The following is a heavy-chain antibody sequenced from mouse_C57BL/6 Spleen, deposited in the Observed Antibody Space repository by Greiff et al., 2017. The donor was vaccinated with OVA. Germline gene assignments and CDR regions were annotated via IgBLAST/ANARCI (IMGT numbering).Heavy chain of an antibody. CDR3: ARALYGSSYVWYFDV. V-gene: IGHV5-4*01. D-gene: IGHD1-1*01. CDR2: ISDGGSYT. J-gene: IGHJ1*03. CDR1: GFTFSSYA. Sequence: EVQLVESGGGLVKPGGSLKLSCAASGFTFSSYAMSWVRQTPEKRLEWVATISDGGSYTYYPDNVKGRFTISRDNAKNNLYLQMSHLKSEDTAMYYCARALYGSSYVWYFDVWGTGTTVTVSS.